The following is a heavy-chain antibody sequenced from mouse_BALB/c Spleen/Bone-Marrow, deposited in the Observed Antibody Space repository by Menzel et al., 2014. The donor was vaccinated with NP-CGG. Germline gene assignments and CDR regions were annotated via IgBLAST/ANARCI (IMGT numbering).Heavy chain of an antibody. CDR3: TRGANPYYYTMDY. CDR2: LDPSDSYT. J-gene: IGHJ4*01. CDR1: GYTFTSYW. V-gene: IGHV1S127*01. Sequence: QVQLQQSGAELVKPGASVKMSCKASGYTFTSYWMHRVKQRPGQGLEWIGVLDPSDSYTTYNQKFKGKATLTVDTSSNTAYMQLSSLTSEDSAVYYCTRGANPYYYTMDYWGQGTSVTVSS. D-gene: IGHD4-1*01.